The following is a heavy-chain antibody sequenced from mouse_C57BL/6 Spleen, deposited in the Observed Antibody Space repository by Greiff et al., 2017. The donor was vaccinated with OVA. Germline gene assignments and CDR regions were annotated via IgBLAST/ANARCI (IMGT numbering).Heavy chain of an antibody. CDR2: INYDGSST. J-gene: IGHJ4*01. CDR1: GFTFSDYY. V-gene: IGHV5-16*01. CDR3: ARANWDYAMDY. Sequence: EVKLVESEGGLVQPGSSMKLSCTASGFTFSDYYMAWVRQVPEKGLEWVANINYDGSSTYYLDSLKSRFIISRDNAKNILYLQMSSLKYEDTATYYCARANWDYAMDYWGQGTSVTVSS. D-gene: IGHD4-1*01.